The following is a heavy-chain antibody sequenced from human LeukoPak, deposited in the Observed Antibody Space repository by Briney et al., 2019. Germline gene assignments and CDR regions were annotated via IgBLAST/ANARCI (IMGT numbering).Heavy chain of an antibody. D-gene: IGHD3-10*01. CDR2: ISGSGRTI. Sequence: GSLRLSCAASGFTFSSYAMSWVRQAPGKGLEWVSGISGSGRTIYYADSVKGRFTISRDNSKNTVYLQMNSLRAEDTAVYYCANTGQYGSESYRRWFDPWGQGTLVTVSS. CDR1: GFTFSSYA. CDR3: ANTGQYGSESYRRWFDP. J-gene: IGHJ5*02. V-gene: IGHV3-23*01.